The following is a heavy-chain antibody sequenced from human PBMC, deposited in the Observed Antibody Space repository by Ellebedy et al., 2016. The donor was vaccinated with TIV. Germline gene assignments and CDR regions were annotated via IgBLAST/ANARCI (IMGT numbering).Heavy chain of an antibody. CDR2: IKQDGSKK. V-gene: IGHV3-7*01. CDR3: ASHVDTSMSY. D-gene: IGHD5-18*01. CDR1: GFTFSSYW. J-gene: IGHJ4*02. Sequence: GGSLRLSXAASGFTFSSYWMHWVRQAPGKGLEWVANIKQDGSKKYYVDSVKGRFTISRDNAKNSLYLQMNSLRAEDTAVYYCASHVDTSMSYWGQGTLVTVSS.